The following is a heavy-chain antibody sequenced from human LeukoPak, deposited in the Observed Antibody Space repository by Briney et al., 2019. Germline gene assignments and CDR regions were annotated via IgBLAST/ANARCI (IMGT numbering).Heavy chain of an antibody. CDR3: ARDAAGPEY. CDR2: ISAGGGDT. Sequence: PGGSLRLSCVVSGLTFSRYSMSWVRQAPGKGLEWVSGISAGGGDTWYPDSVKGRFTISRDNSKNTLFLQMNSLRVEDTAIYYCARDAAGPEYWGQETRVTVSS. V-gene: IGHV3-23*01. J-gene: IGHJ4*02. D-gene: IGHD6-13*01. CDR1: GLTFSRYS.